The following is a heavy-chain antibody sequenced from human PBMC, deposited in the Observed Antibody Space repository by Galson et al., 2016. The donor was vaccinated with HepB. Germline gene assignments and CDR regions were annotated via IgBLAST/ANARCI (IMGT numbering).Heavy chain of an antibody. Sequence: SETLSLTCAVYGASFSGYSWSWIRQPPGKGLEWIGEINHSGSTNYNPSLKSRVTILVNMSKNQQFSLKLSSVTAADTAVYYCARGGRAQTSSSWRRPYYYYGRDVWGQGTTVTVSS. CDR2: INHSGST. CDR1: GASFSGYS. D-gene: IGHD6-13*01. V-gene: IGHV4-34*01. CDR3: ARGGRAQTSSSWRRPYYYYGRDV. J-gene: IGHJ6*02.